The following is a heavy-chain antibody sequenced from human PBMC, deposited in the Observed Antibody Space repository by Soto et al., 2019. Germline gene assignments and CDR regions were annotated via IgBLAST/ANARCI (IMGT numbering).Heavy chain of an antibody. V-gene: IGHV1-69*13. J-gene: IGHJ6*02. CDR1: GGTFSSYA. CDR3: ARGSAHYYYYYGMDV. CDR2: IIPIFGTA. Sequence: SVKVSCEAAGGTFSSYAISWVRQAPGQGLEWMGGIIPIFGTANYAQKFQGRVTITADESTSTAYMELSSLRSEDTAVYYCARGSAHYYYYYGMDVWGQGTTVTVSS.